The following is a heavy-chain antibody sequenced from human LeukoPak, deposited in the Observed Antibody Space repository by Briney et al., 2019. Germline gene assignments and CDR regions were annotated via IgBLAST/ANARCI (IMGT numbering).Heavy chain of an antibody. CDR3: ARHRKAAATPYTYYYYYMDV. J-gene: IGHJ6*03. CDR2: IYHSGST. Sequence: SETLSLTCTVSGYSISSGYYWGWIRQPPGKGLEWIGSIYHSGSTYYNPSLKSRVTISVDTSKNQFSLKLSSVTAADTAVYYCARHRKAAATPYTYYYYYMDVWGKGTTVTISS. D-gene: IGHD6-13*01. V-gene: IGHV4-38-2*02. CDR1: GYSISSGYY.